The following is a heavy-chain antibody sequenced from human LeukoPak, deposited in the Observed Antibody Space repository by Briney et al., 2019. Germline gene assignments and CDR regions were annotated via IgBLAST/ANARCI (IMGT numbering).Heavy chain of an antibody. J-gene: IGHJ4*02. CDR3: AKDRWFGTFDY. CDR1: GFTFSSYW. CDR2: IKQDGSEK. V-gene: IGHV3-7*01. D-gene: IGHD3-10*01. Sequence: GGSLRLSCAASGFTFSSYWMSWVRQAPGKGLEWVANIKQDGSEKYYVDSVKGRFTISRDNSKNTLYLQMNSLRAEDTAVYYCAKDRWFGTFDYWGQGTLVTVSS.